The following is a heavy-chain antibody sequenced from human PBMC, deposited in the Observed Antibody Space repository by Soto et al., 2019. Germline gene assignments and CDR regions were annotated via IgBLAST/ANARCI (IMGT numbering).Heavy chain of an antibody. V-gene: IGHV1-2*04. CDR1: GYTFTGYY. CDR2: INPNSGGT. Sequence: ASVKVSCKASGYTFTGYYMHWVRQAPGQGLEWMGWINPNSGGTNYAQKFQGWVTMTRDTSISTAYMELSRLRSDDTAVYYCARAYTGRLPRRADYYYALDVWGQGIMVTVSS. CDR3: ARAYTGRLPRRADYYYALDV. J-gene: IGHJ6*02. D-gene: IGHD2-15*01.